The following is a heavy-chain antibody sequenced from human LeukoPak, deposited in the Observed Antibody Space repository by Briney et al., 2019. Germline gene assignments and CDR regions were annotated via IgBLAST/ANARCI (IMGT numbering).Heavy chain of an antibody. CDR3: ARVELGYYYYMDV. J-gene: IGHJ6*03. D-gene: IGHD1-26*01. CDR1: GGSFSGYY. Sequence: SETLSLTCAVYGGSFSGYYWSWIRQPPGKGLEWIGEINHSGSTNYNPSLKSRVTISVDTSKNQFSLKLCSVTAADTAVYYCARVELGYYYYMDVWGKGTTVTVSS. CDR2: INHSGST. V-gene: IGHV4-34*01.